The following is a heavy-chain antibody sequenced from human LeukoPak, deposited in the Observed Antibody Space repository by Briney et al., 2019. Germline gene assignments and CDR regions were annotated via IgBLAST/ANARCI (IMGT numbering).Heavy chain of an antibody. CDR3: AGDGGGRIAVAGLWYN. J-gene: IGHJ4*02. Sequence: SETLSLTCTVSGYSISSGDYWGWIRQPAGKELEWIGSIYHSGSTYYNPSLESRITISVDTSKNQFSLKLNSVTAADTAVYYCAGDGGGRIAVAGLWYNWGQGTLVTVSS. CDR1: GYSISSGDY. V-gene: IGHV4-38-2*02. D-gene: IGHD6-19*01. CDR2: IYHSGST.